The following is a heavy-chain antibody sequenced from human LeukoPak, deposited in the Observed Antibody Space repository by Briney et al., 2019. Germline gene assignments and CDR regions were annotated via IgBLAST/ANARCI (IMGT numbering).Heavy chain of an antibody. J-gene: IGHJ4*02. V-gene: IGHV1-69*01. CDR1: GGTFSSYA. CDR2: IIPIFGTA. D-gene: IGHD6-13*01. Sequence: SVKVSCKASGGTFSSYAISWVRQAPGQGLEWMGGIIPIFGTANYAQKFQGRVTITADESTSTAYMELSSLRSEDTAVYYCARGIRRLDSSCWSLCYFDYWGQGTLVTVSS. CDR3: ARGIRRLDSSCWSLCYFDY.